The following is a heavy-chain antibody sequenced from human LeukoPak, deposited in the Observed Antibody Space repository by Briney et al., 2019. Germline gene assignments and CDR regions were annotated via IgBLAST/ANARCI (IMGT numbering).Heavy chain of an antibody. Sequence: GGSLRLSCAASGFTFSSYWMSWVRQAPGKGLEWVANIKQDGSEKYYVDSVKGRFTISRDNAKNPLYLQMNSLRAEDTAVYYCARDLVTMVRGVIISFDYWGQGTLVTVSS. D-gene: IGHD3-10*01. V-gene: IGHV3-7*01. CDR1: GFTFSSYW. J-gene: IGHJ4*02. CDR3: ARDLVTMVRGVIISFDY. CDR2: IKQDGSEK.